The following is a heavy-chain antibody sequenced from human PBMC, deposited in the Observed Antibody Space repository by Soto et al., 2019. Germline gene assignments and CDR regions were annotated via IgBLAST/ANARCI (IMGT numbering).Heavy chain of an antibody. Sequence: PSETLSLTCSVSGGSVSSGSYYWSWIRQPPGKGLEWIGYIYYSGSTNYNPSLKSRVTISVDRSKNQFSLKLSSVTAADTAVYYCARDKFDFCSSYSLRFYSGMDVWGQGTTVTVSS. CDR3: ARDKFDFCSSYSLRFYSGMDV. J-gene: IGHJ6*02. CDR2: IYYSGST. V-gene: IGHV4-61*01. D-gene: IGHD3-3*01. CDR1: GGSVSSGSYY.